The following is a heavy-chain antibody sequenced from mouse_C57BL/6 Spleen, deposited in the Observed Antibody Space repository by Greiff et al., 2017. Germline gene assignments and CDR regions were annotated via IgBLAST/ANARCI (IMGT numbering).Heavy chain of an antibody. CDR3: ASRGAYDGYYPAWFAY. V-gene: IGHV1-50*01. D-gene: IGHD2-3*01. J-gene: IGHJ3*01. CDR1: GYTFTSYW. CDR2: IDPSDRYT. Sequence: QVQLQQSGAELVKPGASVKLSCKASGYTFTSYWMQWVKQRPGQGLEWIGEIDPSDRYTNYNQKFKGKATLTVDTSSSTAYMQLSSLTSEDSAVYDWASRGAYDGYYPAWFAYWGQGTLVTVSA.